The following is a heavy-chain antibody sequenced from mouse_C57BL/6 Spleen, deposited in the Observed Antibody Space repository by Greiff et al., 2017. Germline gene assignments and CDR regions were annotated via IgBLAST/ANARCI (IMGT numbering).Heavy chain of an antibody. V-gene: IGHV5-9-1*02. CDR3: TRDNGDYDGWYFDD. Sequence: EVQVVESGEGLVKPGGSLKLSCAASGFTFSSYAMSWVRQTPEQRLEWVACISSGGDYIYYTDNVQGRFTISRDNTRNTLYLQMRSLKSEDTAMYYCTRDNGDYDGWYFDDWGTGTTVTVSS. CDR1: GFTFSSYA. J-gene: IGHJ1*03. CDR2: ISSGGDYI. D-gene: IGHD2-4*01.